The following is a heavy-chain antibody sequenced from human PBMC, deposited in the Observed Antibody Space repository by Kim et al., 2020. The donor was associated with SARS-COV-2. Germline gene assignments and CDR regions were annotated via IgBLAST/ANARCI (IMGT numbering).Heavy chain of an antibody. Sequence: STNYNPSLKSRVTISVDTSKTQFSRKVSSVTAADTAVYYCARRAMTGYYDDWGQGTLVNVSS. CDR2: ST. CDR3: ARRAMTGYYDD. V-gene: IGHV4-61*07. D-gene: IGHD3-9*01. J-gene: IGHJ4*02.